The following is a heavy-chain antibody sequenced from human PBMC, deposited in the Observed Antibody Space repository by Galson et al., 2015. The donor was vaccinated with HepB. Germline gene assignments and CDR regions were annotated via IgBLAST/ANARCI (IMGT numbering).Heavy chain of an antibody. D-gene: IGHD3-10*01. Sequence: SLRLSCAASGFTFSNYWMHWVRQAPGKGLVWVSRITSDGSSTSYADSVKGRFTISRDNAKNTLYVQMNSLRAEDTAVYYCARDHVLRFGESLDAFDIWGQGTMVTVSS. J-gene: IGHJ3*02. CDR3: ARDHVLRFGESLDAFDI. V-gene: IGHV3-74*01. CDR2: ITSDGSST. CDR1: GFTFSNYW.